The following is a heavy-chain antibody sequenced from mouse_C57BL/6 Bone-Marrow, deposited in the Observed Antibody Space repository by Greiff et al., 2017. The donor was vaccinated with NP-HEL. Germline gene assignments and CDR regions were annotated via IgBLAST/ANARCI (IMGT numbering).Heavy chain of an antibody. D-gene: IGHD1-1*01. V-gene: IGHV1-64*01. Sequence: VQLQQPGAELVKPGASVKLSCKASGYTFTSYWMHWVKQRPGQGLEWIGMFHPNSGSTNYNEKFKSKATLTVDKSSSTAYMQLSSLTSEDSAVYYCAILLRCPLFAYWGQGTLVTVSA. CDR1: GYTFTSYW. CDR2: FHPNSGST. CDR3: AILLRCPLFAY. J-gene: IGHJ3*01.